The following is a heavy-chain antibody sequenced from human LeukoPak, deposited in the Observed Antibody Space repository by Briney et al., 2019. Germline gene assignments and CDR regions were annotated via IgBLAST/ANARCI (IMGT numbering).Heavy chain of an antibody. CDR1: GFTFTSYS. V-gene: IGHV3-7*03. J-gene: IGHJ4*02. D-gene: IGHD3-3*01. CDR2: KKQDGSEK. CDR3: AREKFLEWYAVAGTFGYFDY. Sequence: GGSLRLSCAASGFTFTSYSMNWVRQAPGKGLEWVANKKQDGSEKYYVDSVKGRFTISRDNAKNSLYLQMNSLRAEDTAVYYCAREKFLEWYAVAGTFGYFDYWGQGTLVTVSS.